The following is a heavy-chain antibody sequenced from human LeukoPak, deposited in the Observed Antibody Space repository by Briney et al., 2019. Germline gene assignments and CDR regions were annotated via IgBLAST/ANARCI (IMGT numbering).Heavy chain of an antibody. D-gene: IGHD2-2*02. CDR1: GFTFSSYG. Sequence: PGRSLRLSCAASGFTFSSYGMHWVRQAPGKGLEWVAYISRSGGTIYYADSVKGRFTISRDNAKNSLYLQMNSLRAEDTAVYYCAGYKPFWYFDYWGQGTPVTVSS. V-gene: IGHV3-48*04. CDR2: ISRSGGTI. J-gene: IGHJ4*02. CDR3: AGYKPFWYFDY.